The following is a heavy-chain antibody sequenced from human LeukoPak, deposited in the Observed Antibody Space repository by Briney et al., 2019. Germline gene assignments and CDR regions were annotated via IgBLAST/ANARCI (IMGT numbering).Heavy chain of an antibody. CDR2: INPSGGST. D-gene: IGHD3-22*01. V-gene: IGHV1-46*01. J-gene: IGHJ4*02. Sequence: ASVKVSCKASGYTFTSYGISWVRQAPGQGLEWMGIINPSGGSTSYAQKFQGRVTMTRDTSTSTVYMELSSLRSEDTAVYYCARGFESFHLGSPESSFDYWGQGTLVTVSS. CDR3: ARGFESFHLGSPESSFDY. CDR1: GYTFTSYG.